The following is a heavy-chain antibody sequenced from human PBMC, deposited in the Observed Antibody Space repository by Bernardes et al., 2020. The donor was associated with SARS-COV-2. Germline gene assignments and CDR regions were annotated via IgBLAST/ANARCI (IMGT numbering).Heavy chain of an antibody. J-gene: IGHJ4*02. CDR3: ARDTHSRERADF. V-gene: IGHV3-66*01. CDR1: GFTVRSNY. Sequence: GGPLRLSCAASGFTVRSNYMSWVRKAPGKGLEWVSVIESAGNTYYGDSVRGRFTISRDSSKNTLYLQMNSLRAEDTAVYYCARDTHSRERADFGGQGTLVIVSS. CDR2: IESAGNT. D-gene: IGHD4-4*01.